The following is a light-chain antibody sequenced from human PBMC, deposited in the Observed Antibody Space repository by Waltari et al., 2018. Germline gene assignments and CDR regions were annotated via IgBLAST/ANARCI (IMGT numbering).Light chain of an antibody. CDR2: DTS. CDR1: TGAVTSGHY. J-gene: IGLJ2*01. V-gene: IGLV7-46*01. CDR3: CLFYRHTGL. Sequence: QAVVTQEPSLTVSPGGTVTLTCASSTGAVTSGHYPHWFQQKPGQAPKTLIYDTSNKLSWTPARFSGSLVGGRAARTLSGAQPEDEAEYYCCLFYRHTGLFGGGTRLAVL.